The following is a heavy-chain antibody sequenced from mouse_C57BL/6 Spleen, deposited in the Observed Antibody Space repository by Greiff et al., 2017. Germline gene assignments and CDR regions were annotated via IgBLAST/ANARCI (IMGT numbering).Heavy chain of an antibody. CDR1: GYAFSSYW. CDR2: IYPGDGDT. CDR3: ARNYGSSYWYFDV. V-gene: IGHV1-80*01. J-gene: IGHJ1*03. Sequence: QVQLQQSGAELVKPGASVKISCKASGYAFSSYWMNWVKQRPGKGLEWIGQIYPGDGDTNYNGKFKGKATLTADKSSSTAYMQLSSLTSEDSAVYFCARNYGSSYWYFDVWGTGTTDTVSS. D-gene: IGHD1-1*01.